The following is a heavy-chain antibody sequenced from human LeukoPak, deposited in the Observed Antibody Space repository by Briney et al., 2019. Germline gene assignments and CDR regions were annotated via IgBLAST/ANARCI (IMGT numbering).Heavy chain of an antibody. D-gene: IGHD6-19*01. CDR2: ISGSGGNT. CDR3: ARVSGGNYDY. V-gene: IGHV3-23*01. CDR1: GFTFSNYA. J-gene: IGHJ4*02. Sequence: GGSLRLSCAASGFTFSNYAMSWVRQAPGKGLEWVSAISGSGGNTYYADSVKGRFTISRDNSKNTVYLQMNRLRAEDTAVYHCARVSGGNYDYWGQGTLVTVSS.